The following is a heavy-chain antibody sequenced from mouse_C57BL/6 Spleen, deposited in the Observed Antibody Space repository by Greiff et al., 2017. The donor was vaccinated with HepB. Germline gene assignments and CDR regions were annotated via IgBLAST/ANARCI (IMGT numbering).Heavy chain of an antibody. CDR1: GYTFTSYW. Sequence: VQLQQPGAELVKPGASVKLSCKASGYTFTSYWMHWVKQRPGLGLEWIGRIDPNSGGTKYNEKFKSKATLTVDKPSSTAYMQLSSLTSEDSAVYYCAREGGVHDGSMDYWGQGTSVTVSS. J-gene: IGHJ4*01. CDR3: AREGGVHDGSMDY. D-gene: IGHD2-3*01. V-gene: IGHV1-72*01. CDR2: IDPNSGGT.